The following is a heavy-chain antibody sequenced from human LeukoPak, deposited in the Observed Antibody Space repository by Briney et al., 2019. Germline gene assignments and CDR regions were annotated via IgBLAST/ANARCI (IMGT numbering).Heavy chain of an antibody. CDR1: GGSISSGDYY. D-gene: IGHD6-13*01. CDR2: IYYSGST. J-gene: IGHJ4*02. CDR3: AISSSWTRYYFDY. V-gene: IGHV4-30-4*01. Sequence: PSQTLSLTCTVSGGSISSGDYYWSWIRQPPGKGLEWIGYIYYSGSTYYNPSLKSRVTISVDTSKNQFSLKLSSVTAADTAVYYCAISSSWTRYYFDYWGQGTLVTVSS.